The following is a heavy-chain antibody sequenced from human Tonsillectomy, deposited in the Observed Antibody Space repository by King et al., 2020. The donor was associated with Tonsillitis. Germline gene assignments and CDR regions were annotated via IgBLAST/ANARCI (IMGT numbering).Heavy chain of an antibody. J-gene: IGHJ6*02. D-gene: IGHD2-15*01. V-gene: IGHV6-1*01. CDR1: GDSVSSNSAA. CDR2: TYYRSKWYN. CDR3: ARGRAYCSGGSCYKDYYYYGMDV. Sequence: HVQLQQSGPGLVKPSQTLSLTCAISGDSVSSNSAAWNWIRQSPSRGLEWLGRTYYRSKWYNDYAVSVKSRITINPDTSKNQFSLQLNYVTPEDTAVYYCARGRAYCSGGSCYKDYYYYGMDVWGQGTTVTVSS.